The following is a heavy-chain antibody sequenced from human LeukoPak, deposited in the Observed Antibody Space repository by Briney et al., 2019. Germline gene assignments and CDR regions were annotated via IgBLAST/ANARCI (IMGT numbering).Heavy chain of an antibody. CDR1: GFTFSKYW. Sequence: GGSLRLSFAASGFTFSKYWLHWLRQAPGKGLVWVSRINPDDKSASYADSVKGRFTIARDDARKTLYLQMNSLRAEDTAVYYCLTIVETTFDAFDIWGQGTMVTVSS. V-gene: IGHV3-74*01. D-gene: IGHD2/OR15-2a*01. CDR3: LTIVETTFDAFDI. J-gene: IGHJ3*02. CDR2: INPDDKSA.